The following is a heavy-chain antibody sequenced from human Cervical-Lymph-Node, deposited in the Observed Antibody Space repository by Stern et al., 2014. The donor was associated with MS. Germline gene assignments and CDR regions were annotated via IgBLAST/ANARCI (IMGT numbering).Heavy chain of an antibody. D-gene: IGHD4-17*01. V-gene: IGHV1-69*01. CDR1: GGTFSSYA. CDR2: IIPIFGTA. CDR3: ARDDYGDYRRYYYYGMDV. Sequence: QVQLVQSGAEVKKPGSSVKVSCKASGGTFSSYAISWVRQAPGQGLEWMGGIIPIFGTANYAQKFQGRVTITADESTSTAYMELSSLRSEDTAVYYCARDDYGDYRRYYYYGMDVWGQGTTVTVSS. J-gene: IGHJ6*02.